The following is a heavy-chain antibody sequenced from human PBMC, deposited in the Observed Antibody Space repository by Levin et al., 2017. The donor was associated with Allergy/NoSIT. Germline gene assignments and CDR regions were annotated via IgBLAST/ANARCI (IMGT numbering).Heavy chain of an antibody. CDR2: INHSGST. J-gene: IGHJ4*02. Sequence: GSLRLSCAVYGGSFSGYYWSWIRQPPGKGLEWIGEINHSGSTNYNPSLKSRVTISVDTSKNQFSLKLSSVTAADTAVYYCARDTYYYDSSGYFRDDYWGQGTLVTVSS. D-gene: IGHD3-22*01. V-gene: IGHV4-34*01. CDR1: GGSFSGYY. CDR3: ARDTYYYDSSGYFRDDY.